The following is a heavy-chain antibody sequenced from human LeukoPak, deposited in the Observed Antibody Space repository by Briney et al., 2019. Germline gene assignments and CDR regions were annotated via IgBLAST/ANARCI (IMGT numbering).Heavy chain of an antibody. CDR3: ARGGYGMDV. CDR2: INHSGST. Sequence: SETLSLTCAVYGGSFSGYYWSWIRQPPGKGLEWIGEINHSGSTNYNPSLKSRVTIPVDTSKNQFSLKLSSVTAADTAVYYCARGGYGMDVWGQGTTVTVSS. CDR1: GGSFSGYY. V-gene: IGHV4-34*01. J-gene: IGHJ6*02.